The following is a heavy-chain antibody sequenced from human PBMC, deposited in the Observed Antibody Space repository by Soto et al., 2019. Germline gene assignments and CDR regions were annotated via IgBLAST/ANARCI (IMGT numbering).Heavy chain of an antibody. CDR2: INHSGST. V-gene: IGHV4-34*01. Sequence: TLSLTCAVYGGSFSGYYWSWIRQPPGKGLEWIGEINHSGSTNYNPSLKSRVTISVDTSKNQFSLKLSSVTAADTAVYYCARIAARPPHYYYYYYMDVWGKGTTVTVSS. CDR1: GGSFSGYY. J-gene: IGHJ6*03. D-gene: IGHD6-6*01. CDR3: ARIAARPPHYYYYYYMDV.